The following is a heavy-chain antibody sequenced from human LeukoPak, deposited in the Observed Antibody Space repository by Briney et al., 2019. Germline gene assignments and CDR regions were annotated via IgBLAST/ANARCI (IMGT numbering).Heavy chain of an antibody. Sequence: GGTLRLSCAASGFTFSSYGMSWVRQAPGKGLEWVSAISGSGGSTYYADSVKGRFTISRDNSKNTLYLQMNSLRAEDTAVYYCAKADEIESARFDPWGQGTLVTVSS. V-gene: IGHV3-23*01. CDR1: GFTFSSYG. CDR3: AKADEIESARFDP. CDR2: ISGSGGST. J-gene: IGHJ5*02.